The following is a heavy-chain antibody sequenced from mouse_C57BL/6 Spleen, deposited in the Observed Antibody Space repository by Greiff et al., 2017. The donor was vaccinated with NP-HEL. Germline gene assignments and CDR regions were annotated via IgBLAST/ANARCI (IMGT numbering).Heavy chain of an antibody. Sequence: EVKLMESGEGLVKPGGSLKLSCAASGFTFSSYAMSWVRQTPEKRLEWVAYISSGGDYIYYADTVKGRFTISRDNARNTLYLQMSSLKSEDTAMYYCTKTGDWFAYWGQGTLVTVSA. CDR2: ISSGGDYI. CDR3: TKTGDWFAY. V-gene: IGHV5-9-1*02. CDR1: GFTFSSYA. J-gene: IGHJ3*01.